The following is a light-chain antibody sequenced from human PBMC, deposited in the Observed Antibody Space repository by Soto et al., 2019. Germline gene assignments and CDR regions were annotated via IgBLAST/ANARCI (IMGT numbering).Light chain of an antibody. CDR1: QSVSSSY. CDR2: GAS. J-gene: IGKJ2*01. CDR3: QQYGSSPTYMYT. V-gene: IGKV3-20*01. Sequence: EIVLTQSPGTLSLSPGERATLSCRASQSVSSSYLAWYQQKPGQAPRLLIYGASSRATGIPDRFSGSGSGTAFTLTISRLETEDFAVYYCQQYGSSPTYMYTFGQGTKLEIK.